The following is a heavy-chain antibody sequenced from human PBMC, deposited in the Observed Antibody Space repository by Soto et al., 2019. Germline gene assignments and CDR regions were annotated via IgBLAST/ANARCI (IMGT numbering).Heavy chain of an antibody. Sequence: ASVKVSCKASGDTFTSYYMHWVRQAPGQGLEWMGIINPSGGSTSYAQKFQGRVTMTRDTSTSTVYMELSSLRSEDTAVYYCAREGGVGASYYYGMDVWGQGTTVTVSS. V-gene: IGHV1-46*01. CDR3: AREGGVGASYYYGMDV. CDR2: INPSGGST. D-gene: IGHD1-26*01. CDR1: GDTFTSYY. J-gene: IGHJ6*02.